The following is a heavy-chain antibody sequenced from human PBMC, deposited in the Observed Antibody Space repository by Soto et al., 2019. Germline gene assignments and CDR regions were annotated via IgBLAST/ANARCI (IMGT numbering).Heavy chain of an antibody. J-gene: IGHJ6*02. D-gene: IGHD3-3*01. CDR1: GFPFSNAW. Sequence: PGGSLRLSCAASGFPFSNAWLSWVRQAPGKGLEWVGRIKSKTDAGTIDYAAPAKGRFTISRDDSKNTLYLQMNSLKTEDTAVYYCTTVQGFWSGYFNAYYYAMDVWGQGTTVT. V-gene: IGHV3-15*01. CDR2: IKSKTDAGTI. CDR3: TTVQGFWSGYFNAYYYAMDV.